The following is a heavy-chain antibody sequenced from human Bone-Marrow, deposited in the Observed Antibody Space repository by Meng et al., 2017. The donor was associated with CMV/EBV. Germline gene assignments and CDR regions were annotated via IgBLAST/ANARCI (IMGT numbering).Heavy chain of an antibody. D-gene: IGHD2-2*01. J-gene: IGHJ6*01. Sequence: SLKISCAASGFTFDDYAMHWVRQAPGKGLEWVSGISWNSGSIGYADSVKGRFTISRDNAKNSLYLQMNSLRAEDTALYYCAKGDVVVPAARYGMDVWGQGTTVTGSS. CDR3: AKGDVVVPAARYGMDV. CDR2: ISWNSGSI. CDR1: GFTFDDYA. V-gene: IGHV3-9*01.